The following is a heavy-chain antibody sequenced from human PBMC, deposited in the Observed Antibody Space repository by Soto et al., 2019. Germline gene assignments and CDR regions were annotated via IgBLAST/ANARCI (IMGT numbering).Heavy chain of an antibody. J-gene: IGHJ4*02. CDR1: GFTFSTYA. Sequence: GGSLRLSCAASGFTFSTYAMSWVRQAPGKGLEWVSATSDSGGSTYYADSVKGRFTISRDNSKNTLYLQMNSLRAEDTALYFCAKSYSSNWYDYFDYWGQGTLVTVSS. V-gene: IGHV3-23*01. D-gene: IGHD6-13*01. CDR2: TSDSGGST. CDR3: AKSYSSNWYDYFDY.